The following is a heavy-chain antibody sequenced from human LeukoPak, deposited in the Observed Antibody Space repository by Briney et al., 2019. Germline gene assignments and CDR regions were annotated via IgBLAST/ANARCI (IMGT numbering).Heavy chain of an antibody. CDR2: ISYDGSNK. V-gene: IGHV3-30*18. Sequence: PGGSLRLSCAASGFTFSSYGMHWVRQAPGKGLEWVAVISYDGSNKYYADSVKGRFTISRDNSKNTLYLQMNSLRAEDTAVYYCAEDRIAAGLDYWGQGTLVTVSS. CDR1: GFTFSSYG. J-gene: IGHJ4*02. CDR3: AEDRIAAGLDY. D-gene: IGHD6-6*01.